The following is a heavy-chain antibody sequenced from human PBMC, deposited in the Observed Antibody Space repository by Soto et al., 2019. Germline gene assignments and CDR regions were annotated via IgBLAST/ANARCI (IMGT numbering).Heavy chain of an antibody. D-gene: IGHD6-13*01. CDR3: ARVSYSSSWYY. CDR1: GGSISDGNW. J-gene: IGHJ4*02. V-gene: IGHV4-4*02. CDR2: IYPSGST. Sequence: PSETLSLTCDVSGGSISDGNWWRWVRQPPAKGLEWIGEIYPSGSTNYNPSLKRRVTLPLDKSKNQFSLKLTSVTAADTAVYYCARVSYSSSWYYWGQGTLVTVSS.